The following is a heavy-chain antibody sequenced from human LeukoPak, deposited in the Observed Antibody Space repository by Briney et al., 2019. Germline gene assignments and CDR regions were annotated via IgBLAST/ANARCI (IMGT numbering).Heavy chain of an antibody. CDR1: GFTFSSYA. D-gene: IGHD3-22*01. J-gene: IGHJ4*02. V-gene: IGHV3-30-3*01. Sequence: GRSLRLSCAASGFTFSSYAMHWVRQAPGKGLEWVAVISYDGSNKYYADSVKGRFTISRGNSKNTLYLQMNSLRAEDTAVYYCARVPYFYDSSPPDYWGQGTLVTVSS. CDR2: ISYDGSNK. CDR3: ARVPYFYDSSPPDY.